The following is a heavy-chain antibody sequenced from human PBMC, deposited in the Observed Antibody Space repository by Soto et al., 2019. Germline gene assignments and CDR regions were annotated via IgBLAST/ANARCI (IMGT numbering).Heavy chain of an antibody. Sequence: PSETLSLTCTVSGGSISSYYWSWIRQPAGKGLEWIGRIYTSGSTNYNPSLKSRVTMSVDTSKNQFSLKLSSVTAADTAVYYCARDGSRSSHGVREVGGKGTTVTVSS. D-gene: IGHD6-13*01. CDR2: IYTSGST. J-gene: IGHJ6*04. CDR3: ARDGSRSSHGVREV. V-gene: IGHV4-4*07. CDR1: GGSISSYY.